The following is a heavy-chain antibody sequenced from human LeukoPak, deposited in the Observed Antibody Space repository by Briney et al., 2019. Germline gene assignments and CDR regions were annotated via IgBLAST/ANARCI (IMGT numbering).Heavy chain of an antibody. J-gene: IGHJ6*03. CDR1: GYTFTGYY. CDR2: INPNSCGT. Sequence: ASVKVSCKASGYTFTGYYMHWVRQAPGQGLEWMGWINPNSCGTNYAQKFQGRVTMTRHTSISTDYMELSRLRSDDTAVYYCARDSYDYSNYNYHYMDVWGKGTTATVSS. V-gene: IGHV1-2*02. CDR3: ARDSYDYSNYNYHYMDV. D-gene: IGHD4-11*01.